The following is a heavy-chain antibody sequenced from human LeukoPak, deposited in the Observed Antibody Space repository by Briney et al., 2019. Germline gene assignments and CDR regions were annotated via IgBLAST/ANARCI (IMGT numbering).Heavy chain of an antibody. D-gene: IGHD2-15*01. V-gene: IGHV3-11*06. J-gene: IGHJ6*02. CDR1: GFTFSDYY. CDR3: ARDLRLGHCSGGSCYSGGGDYYYYGMDV. CDR2: ISSSSSYT. Sequence: PGGSLRLSCAASGFTFSDYYMSWIRQAPGKGLEWVSYISSSSSYTNYADSVKGRFTISRDNAKNSLYLQMNSLRAEDTAVYYCARDLRLGHCSGGSCYSGGGDYYYYGMDVWGQGTTVTVSS.